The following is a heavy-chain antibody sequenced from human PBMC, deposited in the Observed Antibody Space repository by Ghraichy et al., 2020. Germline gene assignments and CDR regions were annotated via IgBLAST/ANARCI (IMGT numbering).Heavy chain of an antibody. V-gene: IGHV3-30*18. CDR1: GFTFSSYG. CDR2: ISYDGSNK. J-gene: IGHJ6*02. CDR3: AKDMRQQLVLDYYYGMDV. Sequence: GESLNISCAASGFTFSSYGMHWVRQAPGKGLEWVAVISYDGSNKYYADSVKGRFTISRDNSKNTLYLQMNSLRAEDTAVYYCAKDMRQQLVLDYYYGMDVWGQGTTVTVSS. D-gene: IGHD6-13*01.